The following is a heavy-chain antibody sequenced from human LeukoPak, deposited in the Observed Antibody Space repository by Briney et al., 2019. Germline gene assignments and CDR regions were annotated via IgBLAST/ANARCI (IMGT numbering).Heavy chain of an antibody. D-gene: IGHD3-22*01. CDR2: ISGSGGST. V-gene: IGHV3-23*01. J-gene: IGHJ4*02. CDR1: GFTFSSYA. CDR3: AREGGYYDSSGYHDFDY. Sequence: GGSLRLSCAASGFTFSSYAMSWVRQAPGEGLEWVSAISGSGGSTYYADSVKGRFTISRDNSKNTLYLQMNSLRAEDTAVYYCAREGGYYDSSGYHDFDYWGQGALVTVSS.